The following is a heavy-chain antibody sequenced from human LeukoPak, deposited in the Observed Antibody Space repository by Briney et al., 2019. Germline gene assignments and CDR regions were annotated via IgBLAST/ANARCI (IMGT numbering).Heavy chain of an antibody. CDR1: GFTFTSYA. Sequence: GGSLRLSCAASGFTFTSYAMSWVRQAPGKGLEWVSAISGSGGSTYYADSVKGRFTISRDNSKNTLYLQMNSLRAEDTAVYYCAKVGATYYYGSGSYGNFDYWGQGTLVTVSS. V-gene: IGHV3-23*01. J-gene: IGHJ4*02. CDR2: ISGSGGST. CDR3: AKVGATYYYGSGSYGNFDY. D-gene: IGHD3-10*01.